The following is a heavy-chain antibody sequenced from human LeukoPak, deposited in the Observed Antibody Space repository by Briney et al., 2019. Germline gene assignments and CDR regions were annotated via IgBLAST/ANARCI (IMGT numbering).Heavy chain of an antibody. D-gene: IGHD3-10*01. CDR3: AKRNTMIRGGPSFDY. CDR2: IFGAGKNTP. CDR1: GFSFSNYA. J-gene: IGHJ4*02. Sequence: GGSLRLSCAASGFSFSNYAMNWVRQAPGKGLEWGSIIFGAGKNTPYYADSVKGRLTVSRDNSKNTLYLQMTNLRPEDTAKYYCAKRNTMIRGGPSFDYWGQGILVAVSS. V-gene: IGHV3-23*03.